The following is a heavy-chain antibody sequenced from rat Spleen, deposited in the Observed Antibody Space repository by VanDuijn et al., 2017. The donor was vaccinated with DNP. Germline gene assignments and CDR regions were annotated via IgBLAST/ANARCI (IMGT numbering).Heavy chain of an antibody. CDR3: STGRGGPDY. V-gene: IGHV5S13*01. D-gene: IGHD1-11*01. CDR1: GFTFSNYG. CDR2: ITTGGSNT. J-gene: IGHJ2*01. Sequence: EVQLVESGGDLVQPGRSLKLSCAASGFTFSNYGMAWVRQAPTKGLEWVASITTGGSNTYYRDSLKGRFTISRDNSENTQYLQMDSLRSEDTATYYCSTGRGGPDYWGQGVMVTVSS.